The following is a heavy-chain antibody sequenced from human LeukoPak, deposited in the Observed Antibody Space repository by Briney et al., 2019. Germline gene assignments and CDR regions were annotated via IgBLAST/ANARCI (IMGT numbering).Heavy chain of an antibody. Sequence: GGSLRLSCAASGFTFSSYAMSWVRQAPGKGLEWVSAISGSGGSTYYADSVKGRFTISRDNSKNTLYLQMNSLRSEDTAVYYCAKDRGSITIFGVVMGWFDPWGQGTLVTVSS. CDR3: AKDRGSITIFGVVMGWFDP. D-gene: IGHD3-3*01. CDR1: GFTFSSYA. V-gene: IGHV3-23*01. CDR2: ISGSGGST. J-gene: IGHJ5*02.